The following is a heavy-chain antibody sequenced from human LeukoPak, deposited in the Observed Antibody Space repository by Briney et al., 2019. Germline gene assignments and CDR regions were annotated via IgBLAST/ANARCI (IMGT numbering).Heavy chain of an antibody. V-gene: IGHV4-39*01. D-gene: IGHD3-10*01. J-gene: IGHJ4*02. CDR3: ARCISKVRGVIRPPDY. CDR2: IYYSGSA. CDR1: GVSISSSSYH. Sequence: SETLSLTCSVSGVSISSSSYHWGWIRQSPGKGLEWIGSIYYSGSAYYNPSLKSRLTISVDTSKNQFSLKLNSVTAADTAVYYCARCISKVRGVIRPPDYWGQGTLVTVSS.